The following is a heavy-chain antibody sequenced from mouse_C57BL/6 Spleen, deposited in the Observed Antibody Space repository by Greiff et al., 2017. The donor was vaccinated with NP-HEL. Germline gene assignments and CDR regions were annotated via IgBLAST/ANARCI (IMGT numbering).Heavy chain of an antibody. D-gene: IGHD2-4*01. V-gene: IGHV5-12*01. J-gene: IGHJ4*01. Sequence: EVQLVESGGGLVQPGGSLKLSCAASGFTFSDYYMYWVRQTPEKRLEWVAYISNGGGSTYYPDTVKGRFTISRDNAKNTLYLQMSRLKSEDTAMYYCARRHYDYDEAMDYWGQGTSVTVSS. CDR3: ARRHYDYDEAMDY. CDR2: ISNGGGST. CDR1: GFTFSDYY.